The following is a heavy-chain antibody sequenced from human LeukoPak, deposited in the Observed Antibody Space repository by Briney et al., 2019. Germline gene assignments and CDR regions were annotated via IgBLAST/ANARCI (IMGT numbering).Heavy chain of an antibody. Sequence: SETLSLTCTVSGGSISSSDYYWGWIRQPPGKGLEWIGSIYYSVTTYYNPSLKSRVTISVDTSKNQFSLKLNSVTAADTAVYYCARVRCSGGSCPYYYYYYYMDVWGKGTTVTVSS. CDR2: IYYSVTT. CDR1: GGSISSSDYY. V-gene: IGHV4-39*07. CDR3: ARVRCSGGSCPYYYYYYYMDV. J-gene: IGHJ6*03. D-gene: IGHD2-15*01.